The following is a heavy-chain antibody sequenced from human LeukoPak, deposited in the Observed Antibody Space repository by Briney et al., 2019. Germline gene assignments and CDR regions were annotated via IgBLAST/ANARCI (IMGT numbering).Heavy chain of an antibody. Sequence: GASVKVSCKASVYTFTGYHMHWVRQAPGQGLEWMGRINPNSGDTNYAQKFQGRVTMTWDTSISTAYMELSRLRSDDTAVYYCSRDYCSSTSCLFDYWGQGTLVTVSS. CDR1: VYTFTGYH. CDR3: SRDYCSSTSCLFDY. V-gene: IGHV1-2*06. J-gene: IGHJ4*02. CDR2: INPNSGDT. D-gene: IGHD2-2*01.